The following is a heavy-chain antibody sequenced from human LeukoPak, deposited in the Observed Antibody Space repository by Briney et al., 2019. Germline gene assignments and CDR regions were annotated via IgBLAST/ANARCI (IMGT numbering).Heavy chain of an antibody. Sequence: EASVKVSCKASGYTFTSYGISWVRQAPGQGLEWMGWISAYNGNTNYAQKLQGRVTMTTDTSTSTAYMELRSLRSEDTAVYYCAATVTVTTGSTYYGMDVWGQGTTVTVSS. CDR1: GYTFTSYG. V-gene: IGHV1-18*01. D-gene: IGHD4-17*01. CDR2: ISAYNGNT. J-gene: IGHJ6*02. CDR3: AATVTVTTGSTYYGMDV.